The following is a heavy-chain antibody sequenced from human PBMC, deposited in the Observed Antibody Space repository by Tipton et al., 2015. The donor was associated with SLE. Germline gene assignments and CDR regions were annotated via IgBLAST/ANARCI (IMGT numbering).Heavy chain of an antibody. D-gene: IGHD6-13*01. V-gene: IGHV4-34*01. CDR1: GGSFSGYY. CDR3: AAHRPSSI. Sequence: GLVKPSETLSLTCAVYGGSFSGYYWSWIRQPPGKGLEWIGEINHSGSTNYNPSLKSQVTISVDTSKNQFSLKVSPVTAADTAVYYCAAHRPSSIWGQGTLVTVSS. J-gene: IGHJ4*02. CDR2: INHSGST.